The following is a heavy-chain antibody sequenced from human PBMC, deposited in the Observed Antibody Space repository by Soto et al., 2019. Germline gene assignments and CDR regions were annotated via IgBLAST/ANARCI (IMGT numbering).Heavy chain of an antibody. CDR2: IYYNGIT. V-gene: IGHV4-59*01. Sequence: SETLSLTCSVSGVSFNGYYWSWIRQPPGKGLEWIGRIYYNGITNYNSSLKSRVTISLDTSTSQFSLRLSSVTAADTAVYSCARTCCTGGCCFESYWGRGTLVAVSS. D-gene: IGHD2-15*01. CDR3: ARTCCTGGCCFESY. CDR1: GVSFNGYY. J-gene: IGHJ1*01.